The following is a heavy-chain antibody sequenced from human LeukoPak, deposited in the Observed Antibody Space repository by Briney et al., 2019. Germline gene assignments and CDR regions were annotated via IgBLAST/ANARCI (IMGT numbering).Heavy chain of an antibody. V-gene: IGHV3-23*01. CDR2: ISGSGGST. D-gene: IGHD2-15*01. CDR3: ADGWSPDY. Sequence: PGGSLRLSCAASGFTFSSYAMSWVRQPPGKGLEWVSGISGSGGSTYYADSVSGRFTIFRENSKNTLYLQMNSLRAEDTAVYHCADGWSPDYWGRGTLVTVSS. CDR1: GFTFSSYA. J-gene: IGHJ4*02.